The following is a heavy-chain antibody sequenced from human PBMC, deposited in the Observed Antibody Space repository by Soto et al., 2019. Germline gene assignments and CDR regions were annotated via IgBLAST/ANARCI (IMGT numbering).Heavy chain of an antibody. D-gene: IGHD6-13*01. J-gene: IGHJ6*02. CDR1: GGSVSSGSYY. CDR3: ARTESSSWSFFYYGMDV. V-gene: IGHV4-61*01. CDR2: IYYSGST. Sequence: PSETLSLTCTVSGGSVSSGSYYWSWIRQPPGKGLEWIGYIYYSGSTNYNPSLKSRVTMSMDKSNNQFSLRLSSVTAADTAVYYCARTESSSWSFFYYGMDVWGQGTTVTVSS.